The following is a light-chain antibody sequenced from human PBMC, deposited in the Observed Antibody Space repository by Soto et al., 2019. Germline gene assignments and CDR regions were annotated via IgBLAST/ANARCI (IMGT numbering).Light chain of an antibody. CDR2: DVS. J-gene: IGLJ2*01. V-gene: IGLV2-14*01. CDR1: SSDVGGYNY. CDR3: RSYTSSSTYVV. Sequence: QSVLTQPASVSGSPGQSITISCTGTSSDVGGYNYVSWYQQHPGKAPKLMIYDVSNRPSGVSNRFAGSKSGNTASLTISGLQAEDEADYYCRSYTSSSTYVVFGGGTPLTVL.